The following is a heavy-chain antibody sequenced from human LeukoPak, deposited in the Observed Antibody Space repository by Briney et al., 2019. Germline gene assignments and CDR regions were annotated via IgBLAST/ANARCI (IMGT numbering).Heavy chain of an antibody. V-gene: IGHV3-30*02. Sequence: PGGSLRLSCGASGFTFSRYGMHWVRQAPGEGLGWVTYIRKDGSDKYYADSVKGRFTISRDSSKNMVYLQMTSLRAEDTALYYCAKDSHWAFDYWGQGTLVSVSS. CDR2: IRKDGSDK. J-gene: IGHJ4*02. D-gene: IGHD7-27*01. CDR3: AKDSHWAFDY. CDR1: GFTFSRYG.